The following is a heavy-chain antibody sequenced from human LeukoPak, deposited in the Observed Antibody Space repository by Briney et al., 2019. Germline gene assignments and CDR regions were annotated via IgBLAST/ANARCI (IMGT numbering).Heavy chain of an antibody. Sequence: ASVKVSCKASGYTFTSYGISWVRQAPGQGLEWMGWINAGNGNTKYSQEFQGRVTITRDTSASTAYMELSSLRSEDMAVYYCARSYNSNLDYWGQGTLVTVSS. D-gene: IGHD4-11*01. CDR3: ARSYNSNLDY. CDR2: INAGNGNT. V-gene: IGHV1-3*03. J-gene: IGHJ4*02. CDR1: GYTFTSYG.